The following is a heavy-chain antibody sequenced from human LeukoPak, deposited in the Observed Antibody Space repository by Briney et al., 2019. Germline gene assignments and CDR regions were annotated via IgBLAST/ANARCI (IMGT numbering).Heavy chain of an antibody. Sequence: PSETLSLTCTVSGYSISSGYYWGWLRQPPGKGLEWIGSIYHSGSTYYNPSLKSRVTISVDTSKNQFSLKLSSVTAADTAVYYCARDCVGGSCSSGRFDYWGQGTLVTVSS. V-gene: IGHV4-38-2*02. D-gene: IGHD2-15*01. CDR1: GYSISSGYY. CDR3: ARDCVGGSCSSGRFDY. CDR2: IYHSGST. J-gene: IGHJ4*02.